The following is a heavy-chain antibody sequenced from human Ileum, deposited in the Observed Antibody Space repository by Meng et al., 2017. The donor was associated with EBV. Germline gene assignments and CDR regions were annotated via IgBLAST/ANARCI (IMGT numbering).Heavy chain of an antibody. CDR3: ARGQKGYFDL. CDR2: IYNSGST. CDR1: GGSISSINYY. V-gene: IGHV4-30-4*01. J-gene: IGHJ2*01. Sequence: LQRPGPGLATPSQPLSLTCTGSGGSISSINYYCSWIRQPPGKGLEWSGHIYNSGSTYYNPSLKSRITISVDTSKNQFSLKLSSVTAADTAVYYCARGQKGYFDLWGRGTLVTVSS.